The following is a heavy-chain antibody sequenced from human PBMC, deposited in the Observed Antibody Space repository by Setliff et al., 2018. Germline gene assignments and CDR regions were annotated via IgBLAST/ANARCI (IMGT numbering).Heavy chain of an antibody. CDR1: GYTFTSYG. V-gene: IGHV1-18*01. CDR2: ISIDDDKT. J-gene: IGHJ3*02. Sequence: ASVKVSCKASGYTFTSYGISWVRQAPGQGLEWMGWISIDDDKTKYAQKFQGRVTMTADTSTSTAYMELSSLRSEDTAVYYCARDPSPRYDILTGYAPMGAFDIWGQGTMVTVSS. CDR3: ARDPSPRYDILTGYAPMGAFDI. D-gene: IGHD3-9*01.